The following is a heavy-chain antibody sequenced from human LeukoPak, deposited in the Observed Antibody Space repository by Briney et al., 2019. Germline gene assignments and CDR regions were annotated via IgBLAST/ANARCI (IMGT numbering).Heavy chain of an antibody. V-gene: IGHV4-59*01. CDR3: ARGGSYYGYFDY. D-gene: IGHD1-26*01. CDR1: GGSISTYY. J-gene: IGHJ4*01. Sequence: PSETLSLTCTVSGGSISTYYWSWIRQPPGKGLEWIAYIYYSGSTNYNPSLKSRVTISVDTSENLFSLKLSSVTAADTAVYYCARGGSYYGYFDYWGHGALVTVSS. CDR2: IYYSGST.